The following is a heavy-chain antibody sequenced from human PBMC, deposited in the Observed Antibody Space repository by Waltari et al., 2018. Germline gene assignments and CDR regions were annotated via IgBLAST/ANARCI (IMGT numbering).Heavy chain of an antibody. CDR3: ARGGPWLRGD. J-gene: IGHJ4*02. CDR1: GGSLSSHY. V-gene: IGHV4-59*11. Sequence: QVQLQESGPGLVKPSETLSPTCTVSGGSLSSHYWSWIRQPPGKGLEWIGYIYYSGSTNYNPSLKSRVTISVDTSKNQFSLKLSSVTAADTAVYYCARGGPWLRGDWGQGTLVTVSS. D-gene: IGHD3-22*01. CDR2: IYYSGST.